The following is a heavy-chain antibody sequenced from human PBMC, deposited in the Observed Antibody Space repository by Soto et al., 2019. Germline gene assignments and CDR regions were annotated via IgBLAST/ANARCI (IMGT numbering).Heavy chain of an antibody. CDR3: ARWNVQHDSYGYF. D-gene: IGHD5-18*01. V-gene: IGHV3-30-3*01. CDR1: GFTFSTYP. J-gene: IGHJ4*02. CDR2: LSYDGSDK. Sequence: PGGSLRLSCTASGFTFSTYPMHWLRQAPGKGLEWVALLSYDGSDKYYADSVKGRFSISRDNPQNTLYLQMNSLRGEDTAVYYCARWNVQHDSYGYFWGQGTLVTVS.